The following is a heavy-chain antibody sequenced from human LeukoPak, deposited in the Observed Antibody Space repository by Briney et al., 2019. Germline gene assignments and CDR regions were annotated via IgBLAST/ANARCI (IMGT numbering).Heavy chain of an antibody. D-gene: IGHD3-9*01. J-gene: IGHJ4*02. CDR2: ISSTSSNI. CDR3: ARVTLTGYYAFDY. Sequence: PGGSLRLSCAASGFTFSSYNMNWVRQAPGKGLEWVSSISSTSSNIYYADSLKGRFTISRDNAKQSLYLQMNSLRAEDTAVYYCARVTLTGYYAFDYWGQGTLVTVSS. CDR1: GFTFSSYN. V-gene: IGHV3-21*01.